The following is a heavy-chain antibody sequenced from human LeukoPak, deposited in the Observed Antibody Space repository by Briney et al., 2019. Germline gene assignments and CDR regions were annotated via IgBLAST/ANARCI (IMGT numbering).Heavy chain of an antibody. J-gene: IGHJ4*02. V-gene: IGHV4-39*07. D-gene: IGHD3-22*01. CDR1: GGSISSSSYY. CDR3: ARDQYYDVSTYYEIDY. CDR2: IYYSGST. Sequence: SETLSLTCTVSGGSISSSSYYWGWIRQPPGKGLEWIGSIYYSGSTYYNPSLKSRVTILVDTSKNQFSLKMTSVTAADTAVYYCARDQYYDVSTYYEIDYWGQGTLVTVSS.